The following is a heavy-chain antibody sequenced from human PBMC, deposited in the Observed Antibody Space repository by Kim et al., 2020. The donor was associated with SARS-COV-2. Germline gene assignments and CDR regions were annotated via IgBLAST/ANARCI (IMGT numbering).Heavy chain of an antibody. Sequence: GGSLRLSCAASGFTFSSYAMHWVRQAPGKGLEWVAVISYDGSNKYYADSVKGRFTISRDNSKNTLYLQMNSLRAEDTAVYYCARDAFYDYVWGSYRAPTYYFDSWGQGTLVTVSS. CDR3: ARDAFYDYVWGSYRAPTYYFDS. D-gene: IGHD3-16*02. CDR1: GFTFSSYA. J-gene: IGHJ4*02. V-gene: IGHV3-30-3*01. CDR2: ISYDGSNK.